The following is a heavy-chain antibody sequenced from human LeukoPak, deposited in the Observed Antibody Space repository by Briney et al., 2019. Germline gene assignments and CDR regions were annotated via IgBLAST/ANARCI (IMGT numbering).Heavy chain of an antibody. CDR2: FYSGGRT. Sequence: GGSLRLSCAASGFTVSSNYMNWVRQAPGKGLEWVSVFYSGGRTHYADSVKGRFTISRDNSDNTLYLQMNSLRAEDTAVYFCARDAGGAVPFDYWGQGTLVTVSS. CDR3: ARDAGGAVPFDY. V-gene: IGHV3-53*01. J-gene: IGHJ4*02. D-gene: IGHD1-26*01. CDR1: GFTVSSNY.